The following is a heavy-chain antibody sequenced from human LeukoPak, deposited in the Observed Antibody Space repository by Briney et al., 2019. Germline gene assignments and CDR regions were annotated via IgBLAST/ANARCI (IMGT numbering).Heavy chain of an antibody. D-gene: IGHD3-22*01. J-gene: IGHJ4*02. CDR1: GFTFSSYS. V-gene: IGHV3-21*01. CDR3: ARDPAYYYESSRPFDY. Sequence: GGSLRLSCAASGFTFSSYSMNWVRQAPGKGLEWVSSISSSSSYIYYADSVKGRFTISGDNAKNSLYLQMNSLRAEDTAVYYCARDPAYYYESSRPFDYWGQGPWSPSPQ. CDR2: ISSSSSYI.